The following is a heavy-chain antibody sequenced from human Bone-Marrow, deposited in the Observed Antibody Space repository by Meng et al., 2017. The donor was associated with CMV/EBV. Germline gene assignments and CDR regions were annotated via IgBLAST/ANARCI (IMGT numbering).Heavy chain of an antibody. Sequence: YGGSFSGYYWSWIRQPPGKGLEWIGEINHSGSTNYNPSLKSRVTISVDTSKNQFSLKLSSVTAADTAVYYCARRPQYSSSSNSEFDYWGQGTLVTSPQ. V-gene: IGHV4-34*01. J-gene: IGHJ4*02. CDR1: GGSFSGYY. D-gene: IGHD6-13*01. CDR2: INHSGST. CDR3: ARRPQYSSSSNSEFDY.